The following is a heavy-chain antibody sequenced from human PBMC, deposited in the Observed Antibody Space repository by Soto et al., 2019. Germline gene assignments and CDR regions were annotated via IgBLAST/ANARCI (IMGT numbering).Heavy chain of an antibody. Sequence: ETLSLTCAVYGGSFSGYYWSWIRQPPGKGLEWIGEINHSGSTNYNPSLKSRVTISVDTSKNQFSLKLSSVTAADTAVYYCARGRVPYCSSTSCYLNYWGQGTLVTVSS. CDR3: ARGRVPYCSSTSCYLNY. J-gene: IGHJ4*02. CDR2: INHSGST. CDR1: GGSFSGYY. D-gene: IGHD2-2*01. V-gene: IGHV4-34*01.